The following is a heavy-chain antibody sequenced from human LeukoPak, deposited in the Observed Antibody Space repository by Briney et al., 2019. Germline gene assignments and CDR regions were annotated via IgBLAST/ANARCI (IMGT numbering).Heavy chain of an antibody. V-gene: IGHV4-34*01. Sequence: SETLSLTCAVYGGSFSGYYWSWIRQPPGKGLEWIGEINHSGSTNYNPSLKSRVTISVDTSKNQFSLKLSSVTAADTAVYYCARTQGNLGYCSSTSCYYMDVWGKGTTVTVSS. CDR1: GGSFSGYY. CDR2: INHSGST. D-gene: IGHD2-2*01. J-gene: IGHJ6*03. CDR3: ARTQGNLGYCSSTSCYYMDV.